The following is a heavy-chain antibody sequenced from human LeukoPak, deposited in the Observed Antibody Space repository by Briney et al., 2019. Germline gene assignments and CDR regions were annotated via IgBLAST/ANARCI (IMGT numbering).Heavy chain of an antibody. D-gene: IGHD3-22*01. V-gene: IGHV3-11*04. J-gene: IGHJ4*02. Sequence: GGSLRLSCAASGFAFSDYYLTWIRQAPGKGLEWVSYISSGGHTIYYADSVEGRFTVSRDNAKYSLYLQMNSLRAEDTAVYYCARRQVIYDSSGYYLDYWGQGTLVTVSS. CDR1: GFAFSDYY. CDR3: ARRQVIYDSSGYYLDY. CDR2: ISSGGHTI.